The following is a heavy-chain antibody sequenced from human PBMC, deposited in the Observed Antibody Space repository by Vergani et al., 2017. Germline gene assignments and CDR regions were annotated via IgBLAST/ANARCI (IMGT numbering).Heavy chain of an antibody. V-gene: IGHV5-51*01. CDR3: ARHTTYTDS. Sequence: EVELVQSGPEMRKPGESLKISCKGSEYSFGNYWIGWVRQMPGKGLEWMGIIYPADSDTRYLPSFHGQVTISADKSISTAFLQWDSLKASDTALYYCARHTTYTDSWGQGTLVTVSS. CDR2: IYPADSDT. J-gene: IGHJ4*02. D-gene: IGHD1-1*01. CDR1: EYSFGNYW.